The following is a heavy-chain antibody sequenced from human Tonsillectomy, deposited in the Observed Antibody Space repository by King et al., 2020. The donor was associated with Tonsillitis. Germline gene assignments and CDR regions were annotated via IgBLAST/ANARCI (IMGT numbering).Heavy chain of an antibody. J-gene: IGHJ4*02. D-gene: IGHD3-10*01. Sequence: VQLLESGGGLVQPGGSLRLSCAASGFTFTNYALTWVRQAPGKGLEWVSVSYSGTTSTYYADSVKGRFTISRDNSKNTLYLQMNSLRAEDTAVYYCAKVSPIEASGSYYNLYFDYWGQGTLVTVSS. CDR3: AKVSPIEASGSYYNLYFDY. V-gene: IGHV3-23*03. CDR1: GFTFTNYA. CDR2: SYSGTTST.